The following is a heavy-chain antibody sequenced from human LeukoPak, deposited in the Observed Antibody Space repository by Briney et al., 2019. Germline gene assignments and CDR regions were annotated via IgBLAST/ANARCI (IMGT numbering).Heavy chain of an antibody. V-gene: IGHV1-2*02. CDR1: EYTFTGYY. D-gene: IGHD2-2*01. CDR3: AVPPAQLPHEGGYYYYGMDV. CDR2: INPNSGGT. J-gene: IGHJ6*02. Sequence: ASVKVSCKASEYTFTGYYMHWVRQAPGQGLEWMGWINPNSGGTNYAQKFQGRVTMTRDTSISTAYMELSRLRSDDTAVYYCAVPPAQLPHEGGYYYYGMDVWGQGTTVTVSS.